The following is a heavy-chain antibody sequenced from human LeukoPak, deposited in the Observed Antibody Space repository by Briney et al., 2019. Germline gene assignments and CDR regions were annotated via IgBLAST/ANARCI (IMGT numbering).Heavy chain of an antibody. V-gene: IGHV3-64*01. CDR2: ISTDGGGT. CDR3: AKISTVTANFDH. CDR1: GFTFTTYA. Sequence: PGGSLRLSCAASGFTFTTYAMHWVRQAPGRGLEYVSAISTDGGGTYYANSVKGRFTISRDNSKNTLYLQMGSLRVEDTAVYSCAKISTVTANFDHWGQGTLVTVSS. D-gene: IGHD4-17*01. J-gene: IGHJ4*02.